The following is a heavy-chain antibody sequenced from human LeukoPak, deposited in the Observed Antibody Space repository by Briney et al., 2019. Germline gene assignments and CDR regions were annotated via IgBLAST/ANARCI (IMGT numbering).Heavy chain of an antibody. D-gene: IGHD3-3*01. Sequence: PSETLSLTCTVSGGSISSYYWSWIRQPPGKGLEWIGEINHSGSTSYNPSLKSRVTISVDTSKNQFSLKLSSVTAADTAVYYCARGRRGLRFLEWLNLPWFDPWGQGTLVTVSS. V-gene: IGHV4-34*01. CDR1: GGSISSYY. J-gene: IGHJ5*02. CDR2: INHSGST. CDR3: ARGRRGLRFLEWLNLPWFDP.